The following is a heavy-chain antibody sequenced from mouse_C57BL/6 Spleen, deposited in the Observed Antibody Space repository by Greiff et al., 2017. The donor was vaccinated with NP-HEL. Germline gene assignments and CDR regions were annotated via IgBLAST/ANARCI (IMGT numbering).Heavy chain of an antibody. CDR1: GYTFTSYW. V-gene: IGHV1-50*01. D-gene: IGHD2-4*01. CDR3: ARSDYDGFAY. CDR2: IDPSDSYT. J-gene: IGHJ3*01. Sequence: VQLQQPGAELVKPGASVKLSCKASGYTFTSYWMQWVKQRPGQGLEWIGEIDPSDSYTNYNQKFKGKATLTVDTSSSTAYMQLSSLTSEDSAVYYCARSDYDGFAYWGQGTLVTVSA.